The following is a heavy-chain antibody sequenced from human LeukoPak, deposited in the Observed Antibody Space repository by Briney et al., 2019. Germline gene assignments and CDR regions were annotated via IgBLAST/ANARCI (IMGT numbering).Heavy chain of an antibody. D-gene: IGHD3-22*01. CDR1: RFTASSNY. CDR2: IYSGGST. V-gene: IGHV3-66*01. CDR3: ARGYYDSSGEFDY. Sequence: GGSLRLSCAASRFTASSNYMSWVSQAPGKGLEWVSVIYSGGSTYYADSVKGRFTISRDNSKNTLYLQVNSLRAEDTAVYYCARGYYDSSGEFDYWGQGTLVTVSS. J-gene: IGHJ4*02.